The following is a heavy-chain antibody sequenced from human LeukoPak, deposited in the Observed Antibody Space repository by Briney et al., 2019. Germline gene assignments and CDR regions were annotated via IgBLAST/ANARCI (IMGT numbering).Heavy chain of an antibody. CDR3: ARLRDSSGLGDY. D-gene: IGHD6-19*01. CDR2: IYTSGST. J-gene: IGHJ4*02. CDR1: GGSISSGSYY. V-gene: IGHV4-61*02. Sequence: TLSLTCTVSGGSISSGSYYWSWIRQPAGKGLEWIGRIYTSGSTNYNPSLKSRVTISVDTSKNQFSLKLSSVTAADTAVYYCARLRDSSGLGDYWGQGTLVTVSS.